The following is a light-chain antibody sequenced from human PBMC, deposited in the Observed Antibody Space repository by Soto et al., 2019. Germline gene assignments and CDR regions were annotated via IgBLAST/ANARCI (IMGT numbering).Light chain of an antibody. CDR3: QQSFSTPWT. J-gene: IGKJ1*01. CDR2: GAS. CDR1: QTTRIY. V-gene: IGKV1-39*01. Sequence: DIQMTQSPSSLSASVGDRVTITCRASQTTRIYLNWYQQKPGRAPNLLIYGASSLQSGVPSRFSGSGSGTDFTLTSSSLRPEDFATYYCQQSFSTPWTFGQGTKVEIK.